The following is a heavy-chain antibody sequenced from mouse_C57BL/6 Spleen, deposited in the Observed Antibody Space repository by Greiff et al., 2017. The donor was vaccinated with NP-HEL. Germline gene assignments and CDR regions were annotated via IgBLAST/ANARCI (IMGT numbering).Heavy chain of an antibody. D-gene: IGHD3-2*02. CDR2: IYPGSGNT. V-gene: IGHV1-66*01. Sequence: VKLVESGPELVKPGASVKISCKASGYSFTSYYIHWVKQRPGQGLEWIGWIYPGSGNTKYNEKFKGKATLTADTSSSTAYMQLSSLTSEDSAVYYCARYLDSSGYDYWGQGTTLTVSS. J-gene: IGHJ2*01. CDR1: GYSFTSYY. CDR3: ARYLDSSGYDY.